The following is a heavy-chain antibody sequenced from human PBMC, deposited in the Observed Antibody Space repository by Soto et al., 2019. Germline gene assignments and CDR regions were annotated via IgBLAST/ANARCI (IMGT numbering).Heavy chain of an antibody. CDR2: IVVGSGNT. CDR3: AYDPPTHGWFDP. D-gene: IGHD3-3*01. CDR1: GFTFTSSA. Sequence: GASVEVSCKASGFTFTSSAVQWVRQARGQRLEWIGWIVVGSGNTNYAQKFQERVTITRDMSTSTAYMELSSLRSEDTAVYYCAYDPPTHGWFDPWGQGTLVTVSS. V-gene: IGHV1-58*01. J-gene: IGHJ5*02.